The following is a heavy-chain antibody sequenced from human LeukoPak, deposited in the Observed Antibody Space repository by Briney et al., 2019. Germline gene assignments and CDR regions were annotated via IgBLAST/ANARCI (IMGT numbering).Heavy chain of an antibody. CDR3: ARVRYSGSYFFDY. CDR2: ISYDGSYK. V-gene: IGHV3-30-3*01. CDR1: GFTFSSYA. D-gene: IGHD1-26*01. J-gene: IGHJ4*02. Sequence: GGSLRLSCAASGFTFSSYAMHWVRQAPGKGLEWVAVISYDGSYKYYADSVKGRFTISRDNSKNTLYLQMNSLRAEDTAVYYCARVRYSGSYFFDYWGQGTLVTVSS.